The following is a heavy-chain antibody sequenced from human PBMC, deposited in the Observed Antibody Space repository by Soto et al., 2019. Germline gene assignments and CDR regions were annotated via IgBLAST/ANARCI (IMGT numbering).Heavy chain of an antibody. J-gene: IGHJ4*02. V-gene: IGHV1-69*13. Sequence: SVKVSCKASGVTFSSYAISWVRQAPGQGLEWMGGIIPIFGTANYAQKFQGRVTITADESTSTAYMELSSLRSEDTAVYYCASFPEGYSSGWPLGYFDYWGQGTLVTVSS. CDR1: GVTFSSYA. CDR3: ASFPEGYSSGWPLGYFDY. CDR2: IIPIFGTA. D-gene: IGHD6-19*01.